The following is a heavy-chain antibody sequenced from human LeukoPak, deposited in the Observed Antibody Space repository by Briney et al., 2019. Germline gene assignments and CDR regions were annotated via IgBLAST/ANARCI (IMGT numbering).Heavy chain of an antibody. CDR1: GFTFSSYS. J-gene: IGHJ4*02. D-gene: IGHD3-10*01. CDR2: ISSSSSYI. V-gene: IGHV3-21*01. Sequence: GGSLRLSCAASGFTFSSYSMNWVRQAPGKGLEWVSSISSSSSYIYYADSVKGRFTISRDSAKNSLHLQMNSLRAEDTAVYYCEAMVRGVTTFDYWGQGTLVTVSS. CDR3: EAMVRGVTTFDY.